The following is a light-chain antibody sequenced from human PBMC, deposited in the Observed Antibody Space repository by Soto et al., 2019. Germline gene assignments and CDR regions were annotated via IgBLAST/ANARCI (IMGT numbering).Light chain of an antibody. CDR2: AAS. V-gene: IGKV3-20*01. J-gene: IGKJ2*01. CDR3: QHYGRSPWMYT. Sequence: EIVLTQSPGTLSLSPGERVTLSCRASQTVSSNYLAWYQQKPGQAPRLLIYAASSSAAGIADRFIAGGSGTDLTLTIRRLEPEDSAVYSCQHYGRSPWMYTFGQGTKVDIK. CDR1: QTVSSNY.